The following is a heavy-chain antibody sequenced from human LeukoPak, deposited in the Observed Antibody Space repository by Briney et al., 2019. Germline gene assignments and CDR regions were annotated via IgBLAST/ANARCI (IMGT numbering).Heavy chain of an antibody. CDR1: GGSISRYF. CDR2: IYYSGST. J-gene: IGHJ4*02. Sequence: PSETLSLTCSVSGGSISRYFWSWIRLPPGKGLEWIGHIYYSGSTNYNPSLKSRVTISVDTSKNQFSLKLSSVTAADTAVYYCARGDIAAAGYDYWGQGTLVTVSS. V-gene: IGHV4-59*01. CDR3: ARGDIAAAGYDY. D-gene: IGHD6-13*01.